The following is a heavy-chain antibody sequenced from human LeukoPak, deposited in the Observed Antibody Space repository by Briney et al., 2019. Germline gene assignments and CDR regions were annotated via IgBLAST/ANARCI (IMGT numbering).Heavy chain of an antibody. Sequence: PGGSLRLSCAASGFTFISYGMHWVRPPPHGGVEWGAVISYDGSNKYNTDSVKGRFTISTDNSKNTLNPQINCLRGEGTAVYYCAKDAWITMVRGGSIGYGMDVWGQGTTVTVSS. V-gene: IGHV3-30*18. CDR1: GFTFISYG. J-gene: IGHJ6*02. D-gene: IGHD3-10*01. CDR3: AKDAWITMVRGGSIGYGMDV. CDR2: ISYDGSNK.